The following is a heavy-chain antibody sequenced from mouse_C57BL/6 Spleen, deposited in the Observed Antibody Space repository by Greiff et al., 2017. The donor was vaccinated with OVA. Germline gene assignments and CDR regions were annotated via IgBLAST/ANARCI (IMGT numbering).Heavy chain of an antibody. J-gene: IGHJ3*01. Sequence: DVKLQESGPGLVKPSQSLSLTCSVTGYSITSGYYWNWIRQFPGNKLEWMGYISYDGSNNYNPSLKNRISITRDTSKNQFFLKLNSVTTEDTATYYCARENYDYSAWFAYWGQGTLVTVSA. CDR3: ARENYDYSAWFAY. CDR2: ISYDGSN. V-gene: IGHV3-6*01. D-gene: IGHD2-4*01. CDR1: GYSITSGYY.